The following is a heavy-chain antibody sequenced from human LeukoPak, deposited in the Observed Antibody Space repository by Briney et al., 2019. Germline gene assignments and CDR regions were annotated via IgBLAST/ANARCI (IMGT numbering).Heavy chain of an antibody. D-gene: IGHD5-12*01. CDR3: ARDSGGYDDAFDI. CDR2: IYYSGST. CDR1: GGSISSSSYY. Sequence: SETLSLTCTVSGGSISSSSYYWSWIRQAPGQGLVWFGSIYYSGSTYSNPSLKSRVTISVDTSKYQFSLKLSSATAADTAVCYCARDSGGYDDAFDIWGQGTMVTVSS. V-gene: IGHV4-39*07. J-gene: IGHJ3*02.